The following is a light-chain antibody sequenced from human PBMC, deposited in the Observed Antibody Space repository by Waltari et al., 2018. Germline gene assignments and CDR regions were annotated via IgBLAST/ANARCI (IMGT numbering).Light chain of an antibody. CDR3: QHYGNSLWT. CDR1: QSVTSSY. J-gene: IGKJ1*01. CDR2: GAS. Sequence: EIVLTQSPGTLSLSPGERATLSCRASQSVTSSYLAWYQQKPGQAPRLLIYGASSRATGIPDRFSGSWSGTDFTLTISRLEPEDFAVYYCQHYGNSLWTFGQGTRVEI. V-gene: IGKV3-20*01.